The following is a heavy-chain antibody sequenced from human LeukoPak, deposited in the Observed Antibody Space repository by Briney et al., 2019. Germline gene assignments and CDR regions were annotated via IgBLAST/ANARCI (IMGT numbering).Heavy chain of an antibody. D-gene: IGHD6-13*01. J-gene: IGHJ4*02. Sequence: GRSLRLSCAASGFTFSSYAMHRVRQAPGKGLEWVAVISYDGSNKYYADSVKGRFTISRDNSKNTLYVQMNSLRAEDTAVYYCARSNSWLRYFEYWGQGTLVTVSS. V-gene: IGHV3-30-3*01. CDR2: ISYDGSNK. CDR1: GFTFSSYA. CDR3: ARSNSWLRYFEY.